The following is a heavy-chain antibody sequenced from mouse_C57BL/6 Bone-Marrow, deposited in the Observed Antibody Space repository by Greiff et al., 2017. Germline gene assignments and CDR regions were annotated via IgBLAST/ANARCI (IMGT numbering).Heavy chain of an antibody. Sequence: EVMLVESGGGLVQPGGSMKLSCVASGFTFSNYWMNWVRQSPEKGLEWVAQIRLKSDNYATHYAESVKGRFTISRDDSKSSVYLQMNNLRAEDTGIYYGTGRLWLRRWHFDYWGQGTTLTGSS. CDR1: GFTFSNYW. J-gene: IGHJ2*01. V-gene: IGHV6-3*01. CDR3: TGRLWLRRWHFDY. D-gene: IGHD2-2*01. CDR2: IRLKSDNYAT.